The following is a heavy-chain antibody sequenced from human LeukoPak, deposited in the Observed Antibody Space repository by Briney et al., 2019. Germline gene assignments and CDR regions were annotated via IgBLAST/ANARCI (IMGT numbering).Heavy chain of an antibody. CDR2: IRSKANSYAK. Sequence: GGTLRLSCAASGFTFSGSAMHWVRQASAKGLGWVGSIRSKANSYAKAYAASVRGRTTTSRDDSKNTAYLQMNTLNTGDMAVYYGTKGFGELSIWGQGTMVTVSS. D-gene: IGHD3-10*01. CDR1: GFTFSGSA. CDR3: TKGFGELSI. J-gene: IGHJ3*02. V-gene: IGHV3-73*01.